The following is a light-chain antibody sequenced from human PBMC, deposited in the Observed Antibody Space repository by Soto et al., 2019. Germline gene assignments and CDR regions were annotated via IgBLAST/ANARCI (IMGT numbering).Light chain of an antibody. CDR3: QAYDYSLTASV. V-gene: IGLV1-40*01. CDR2: GNR. J-gene: IGLJ3*02. Sequence: QSVLTQPPSVSGAPGQRVTIPCTGTSSNLGAGYGVHWYQQLPGTAPKLVIYGNRNRPSGVPERFSGSKSGTSASLAITGLQAEDEGDYYCQAYDYSLTASVFGGGTKLTVL. CDR1: SSNLGAGYG.